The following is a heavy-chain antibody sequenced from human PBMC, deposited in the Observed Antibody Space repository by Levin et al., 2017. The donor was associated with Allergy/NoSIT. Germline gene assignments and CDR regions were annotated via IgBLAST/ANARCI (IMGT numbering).Heavy chain of an antibody. Sequence: GESLKISCAASGFTLSSSAMHWVRQAPGKGLQWVAVISYDGSNIFYADSVKGRFTISRDMSKNTLDLQMNSLRVEDTAVYYCARGGGGSSYSGSAHWGQGALVTVSS. J-gene: IGHJ4*02. CDR3: ARGGGGSSYSGSAH. D-gene: IGHD2-15*01. V-gene: IGHV3-30-3*01. CDR2: ISYDGSNI. CDR1: GFTLSSSA.